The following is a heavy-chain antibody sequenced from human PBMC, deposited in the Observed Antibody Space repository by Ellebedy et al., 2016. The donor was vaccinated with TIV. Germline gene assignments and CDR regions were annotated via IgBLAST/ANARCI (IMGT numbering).Heavy chain of an antibody. Sequence: ASVKVSCKASGGTFSSYAISWVRQAPGQGLEWMGGIIPILGIANYAQKFQGRVTITADKSTSTAYMELSSLRSEDTAVYYCARGQWLETYWYFDLWGRGTLVTVSS. V-gene: IGHV1-69*10. CDR3: ARGQWLETYWYFDL. CDR2: IIPILGIA. D-gene: IGHD6-19*01. J-gene: IGHJ2*01. CDR1: GGTFSSYA.